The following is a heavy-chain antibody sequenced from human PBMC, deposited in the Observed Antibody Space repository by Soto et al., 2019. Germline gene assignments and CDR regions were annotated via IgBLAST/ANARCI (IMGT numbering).Heavy chain of an antibody. V-gene: IGHV1-69*13. D-gene: IGHD5-18*01. Sequence: SVKGSCKASGGTFSSYAISWVRQAPGQGLEWMGGIIPIFGTANYAQKFQGRATITADESTSTAYMELSSLRSEDTAVYYCARARGRHGYSDCWGQGTLVTVSS. CDR1: GGTFSSYA. CDR2: IIPIFGTA. J-gene: IGHJ4*02. CDR3: ARARGRHGYSDC.